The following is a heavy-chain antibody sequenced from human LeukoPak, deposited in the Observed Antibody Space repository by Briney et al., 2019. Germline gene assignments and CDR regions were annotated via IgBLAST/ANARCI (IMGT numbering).Heavy chain of an antibody. Sequence: GGSLRLSCVASGFNLDSYWMHWVRQAPGKGLLWVSRINADGKDTPYGDSVRGRFSVSRDNAKNTLYLQMNSLRAEDTAVYYCARGSSSGWPDYFDYWGQGVLVTVSS. D-gene: IGHD6-19*01. CDR2: INADGKDT. CDR1: GFNLDSYW. V-gene: IGHV3-74*01. J-gene: IGHJ4*02. CDR3: ARGSSSGWPDYFDY.